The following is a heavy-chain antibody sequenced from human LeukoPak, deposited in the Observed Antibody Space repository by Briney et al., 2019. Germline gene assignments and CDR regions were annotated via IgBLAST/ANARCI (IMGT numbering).Heavy chain of an antibody. V-gene: IGHV3-53*01. D-gene: IGHD2/OR15-2a*01. Sequence: GGSLRLSCAASGFTVSSNYMSWVRQAPGKGLEWVSVIYSGGSTYYADSVKGRFTISRDNAKNSLYLQMNSLRAEDTAVYYCAREDANTFDYWGQGTLVTVSS. CDR1: GFTVSSNY. CDR3: AREDANTFDY. J-gene: IGHJ4*02. CDR2: IYSGGST.